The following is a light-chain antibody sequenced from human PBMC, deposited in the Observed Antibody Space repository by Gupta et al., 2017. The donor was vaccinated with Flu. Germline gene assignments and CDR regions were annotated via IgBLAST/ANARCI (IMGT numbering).Light chain of an antibody. CDR2: EVN. Sequence: SITISCTGTSNDIGGYNYVSWHQQHPGKAPKLMIYEVNNRPSGVSNRFSGSKSDNTASLTISGLQAEDEADYYCTAYTSSNTWVFGPGTKVTVL. V-gene: IGLV2-14*01. CDR1: SNDIGGYNY. J-gene: IGLJ1*01. CDR3: TAYTSSNTWV.